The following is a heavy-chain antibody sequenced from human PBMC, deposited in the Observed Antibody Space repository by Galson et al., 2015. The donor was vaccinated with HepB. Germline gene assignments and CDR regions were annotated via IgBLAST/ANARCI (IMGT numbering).Heavy chain of an antibody. CDR3: ARQLGGSYFAFDWYFDL. V-gene: IGHV4-34*01. J-gene: IGHJ2*01. D-gene: IGHD1-26*01. CDR2: INHSGST. Sequence: SETLSLTCAVYGGSFSGYYWSWVRQPPGKGLEWIGEINHSGSTNYNPSLKSRVTISVDTSKNQFSLKLSSVTAADTAVYYCARQLGGSYFAFDWYFDLWGRGTLVTVSS. CDR1: GGSFSGYY.